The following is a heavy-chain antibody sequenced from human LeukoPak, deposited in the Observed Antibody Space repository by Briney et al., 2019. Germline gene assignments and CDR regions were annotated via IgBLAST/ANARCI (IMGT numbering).Heavy chain of an antibody. Sequence: ASVKVSCKVSGYTLTELSMHWVRQAPGKGLEWMGGFDPEDGETIYARKFQGRVTMTEDTSTDTAYMELSSLRSEDTAVYYCARMFGYGSGSYYPPYYYYYGMDVWGQGTTVTVSS. D-gene: IGHD3-10*01. V-gene: IGHV1-24*01. J-gene: IGHJ6*02. CDR3: ARMFGYGSGSYYPPYYYYYGMDV. CDR2: FDPEDGET. CDR1: GYTLTELS.